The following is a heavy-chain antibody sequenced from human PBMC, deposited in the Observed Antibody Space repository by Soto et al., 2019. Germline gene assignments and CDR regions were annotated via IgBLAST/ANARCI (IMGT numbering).Heavy chain of an antibody. CDR1: GFTFSANW. CDR2: IKQDGSEK. CDR3: GAWLHP. Sequence: EVQLVESGGGLVQPGGSLRLSCAASGFTFSANWMSWVRQAPGKGLEWVANIKQDGSEKYYGDSVKGRFTISRDNAKNSLYLQMNSLRAEDTAVYYCGAWLHPWGQGTLVTVSS. V-gene: IGHV3-7*02. J-gene: IGHJ5*02.